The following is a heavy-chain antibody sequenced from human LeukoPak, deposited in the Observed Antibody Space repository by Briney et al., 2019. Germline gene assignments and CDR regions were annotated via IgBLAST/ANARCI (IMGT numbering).Heavy chain of an antibody. V-gene: IGHV3-43*01. D-gene: IGHD1-1*01. CDR2: INGKGTL. CDR1: GFIFRRYT. CDR3: AKELDTIFFDY. Sequence: GGSLRLSCATSGFIFRRYTIHWVRQAPGKGLEWVSLINGKGTLFYADSVKGRFTVSRDNTKGSVYLRMSSLTTEDTAVYYCAKELDTIFFDYWGQGTLVTVSS. J-gene: IGHJ4*02.